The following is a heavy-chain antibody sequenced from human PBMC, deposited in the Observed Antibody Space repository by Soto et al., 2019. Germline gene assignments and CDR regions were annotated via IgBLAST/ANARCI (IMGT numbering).Heavy chain of an antibody. Sequence: GASVKVSCKASGYTFTDYYMHWVRQAPGQGLEWMGWINPNSGGTNYAQKFQGRVTMTRDTSISTAYMELNRLRSDDTAVYYCARDQSLSSGWPGMDVWGQGTTVTVSS. CDR3: ARDQSLSSGWPGMDV. CDR2: INPNSGGT. V-gene: IGHV1-2*02. J-gene: IGHJ6*02. CDR1: GYTFTDYY. D-gene: IGHD6-19*01.